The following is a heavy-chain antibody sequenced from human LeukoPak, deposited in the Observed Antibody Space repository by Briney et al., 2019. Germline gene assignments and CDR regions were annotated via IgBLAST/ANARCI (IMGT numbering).Heavy chain of an antibody. CDR2: IIPIFGTA. J-gene: IGHJ6*02. CDR3: ASRGYSPNYYYYGMDV. Sequence: SVKVSCKASGGTFSSHAISWVRQAPGQGLEWMGGIIPIFGTANYAQKFQGRVTITADESTSTAYMELSSLRSEDTAVYYCASRGYSPNYYYYGMDVWGQGTTVTVSS. V-gene: IGHV1-69*01. CDR1: GGTFSSHA. D-gene: IGHD2-15*01.